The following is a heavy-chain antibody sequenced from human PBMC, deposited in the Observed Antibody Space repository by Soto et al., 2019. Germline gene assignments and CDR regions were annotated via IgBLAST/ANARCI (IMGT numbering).Heavy chain of an antibody. D-gene: IGHD2-15*01. CDR1: GFTLKSFS. CDR3: VRGRSDSLMDV. CDR2: ISSSRSTI. Sequence: EVQLVESGGDLVQPGGSLRLSCAGSGFTLKSFSMNWVRQAPGKGLEWDSYISSSRSTIYYADSVKGRFTISRDDDKNSLYLQMNSLRDDDTAEYYCVRGRSDSLMDVWGQGTTVTVSS. V-gene: IGHV3-48*02. J-gene: IGHJ6*02.